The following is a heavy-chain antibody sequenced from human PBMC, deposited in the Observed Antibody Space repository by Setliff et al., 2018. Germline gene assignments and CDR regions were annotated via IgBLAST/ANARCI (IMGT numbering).Heavy chain of an antibody. D-gene: IGHD2-21*01. CDR2: TSSTGRYR. CDR1: GFTFSAYS. J-gene: IGHJ3*02. Sequence: SCAASGFTFSAYSMNWVRQAPGKGLEWVASTSSTGRYRFYADSVKGRFTVSKDNAKNSVYLDMSGLRAEDTALYYCARGGGGHIVVATFEFDIWGQGTKVTVSS. V-gene: IGHV3-21*01. CDR3: ARGGGGHIVVATFEFDI.